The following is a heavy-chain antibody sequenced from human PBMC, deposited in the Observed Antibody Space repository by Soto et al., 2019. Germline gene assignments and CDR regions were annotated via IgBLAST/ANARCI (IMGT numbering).Heavy chain of an antibody. CDR1: GFTFRNYA. Sequence: EVQLLESGGGLVQPGGSLRLSCAASGFTFRNYAMSWARQAPGKGLEWAPAISGSGGTTPYPDSFKGRFTISTDNSKNTMYQQMNSLRVEDTAVYYCAKDRSSTSCYAFDYWGQGSLVTVSS. CDR2: ISGSGGTT. D-gene: IGHD2-2*01. J-gene: IGHJ4*02. V-gene: IGHV3-23*01. CDR3: AKDRSSTSCYAFDY.